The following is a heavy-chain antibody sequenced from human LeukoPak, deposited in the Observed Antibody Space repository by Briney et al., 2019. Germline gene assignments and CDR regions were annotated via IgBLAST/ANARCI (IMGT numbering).Heavy chain of an antibody. J-gene: IGHJ4*02. CDR3: ASGVVVPAAIHY. CDR2: IYHSGST. CDR1: GYSISSGYY. D-gene: IGHD2-2*01. V-gene: IGHV4-38-2*02. Sequence: SETLSLTCTVSGYSISSGYYWGWIRQPPGKGLEWIGSIYHSGSTYYNPSLKSRVTISVDTSENQFSLKLSSVTAVDTAVYYCASGVVVPAAIHYWGQGTLVTVSS.